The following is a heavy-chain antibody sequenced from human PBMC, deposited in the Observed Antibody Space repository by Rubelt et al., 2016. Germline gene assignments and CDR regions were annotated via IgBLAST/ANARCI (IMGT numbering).Heavy chain of an antibody. J-gene: IGHJ4*02. CDR1: GFTFSSYD. V-gene: IGHV3-13*01. CDR3: AKDVSYTSGWAKYYFDY. Sequence: EVQLVESGGGLVQPGGSLRLSCAASGFTFSSYDMHWVRQATGKGLEWVSAIGTAGDTYYPGSVKGRFPISRDNSKNTLYLQMNSLGAEDTAVYYCAKDVSYTSGWAKYYFDYWGQGTLVTVSS. D-gene: IGHD6-19*01. CDR2: IGTAGDT.